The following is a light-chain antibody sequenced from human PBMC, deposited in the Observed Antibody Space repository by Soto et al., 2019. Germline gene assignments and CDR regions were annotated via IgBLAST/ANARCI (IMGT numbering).Light chain of an antibody. CDR1: QSVLYSSNNKNY. V-gene: IGKV4-1*01. J-gene: IGKJ1*01. CDR3: QQYYSTPQP. CDR2: WAS. Sequence: DIVMTQSPDSLAVSLGERATINCKSSQSVLYSSNNKNYLAWYQQKPGQPPKLLIYWASTRESGVPDRFSGSGSGTDFTLTISSLQAEDVAVYYCQQYYSTPQPFGQGPKVEIK.